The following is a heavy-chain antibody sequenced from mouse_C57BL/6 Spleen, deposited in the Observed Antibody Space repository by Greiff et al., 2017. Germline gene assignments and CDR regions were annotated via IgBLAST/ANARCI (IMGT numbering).Heavy chain of an antibody. J-gene: IGHJ2*01. Sequence: EVKLMESGEGLVKPGGSLKLSCAASGFTFSSYAMSWVRQTPEKRLEWVAYISSGGDYIYYADTVKGRLTISRDNARNTLYLQMSSLKSEDTAMYYCTRASFITTVVATSYIDYWGQGTTLTVSS. CDR1: GFTFSSYA. CDR2: ISSGGDYI. CDR3: TRASFITTVVATSYIDY. V-gene: IGHV5-9-1*02. D-gene: IGHD1-1*01.